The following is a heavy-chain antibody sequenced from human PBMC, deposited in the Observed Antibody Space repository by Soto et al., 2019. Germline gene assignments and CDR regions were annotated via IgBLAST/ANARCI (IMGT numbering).Heavy chain of an antibody. CDR1: GYSISRGYY. CDR2: IYHDGTT. Sequence: SETLSLTCTVSGYSISRGYYWGWIRQPPGKGLQWIGTIYHDGTTYSNPSLNGRVTISVSTSQNRFSLTLRSVTAADTAVYYCARVPYHYARGTYRPRWFDPWGQGTLVTVSS. V-gene: IGHV4-38-2*02. CDR3: ARVPYHYARGTYRPRWFDP. D-gene: IGHD3-16*02. J-gene: IGHJ5*02.